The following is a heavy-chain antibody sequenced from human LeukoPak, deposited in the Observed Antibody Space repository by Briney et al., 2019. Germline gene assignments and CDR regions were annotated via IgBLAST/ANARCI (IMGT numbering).Heavy chain of an antibody. D-gene: IGHD2-8*02. Sequence: TGGSLRLSCATSGFTFSRHRMTWVRQAPGKGPEWVANIKQDGSERYYVHSVRGRFTISRDNAKNALYLQMNSLRVEDTAVYYCARDGGHSTDLDYWGQGILVTVSS. J-gene: IGHJ4*02. CDR3: ARDGGHSTDLDY. V-gene: IGHV3-7*01. CDR2: IKQDGSER. CDR1: GFTFSRHR.